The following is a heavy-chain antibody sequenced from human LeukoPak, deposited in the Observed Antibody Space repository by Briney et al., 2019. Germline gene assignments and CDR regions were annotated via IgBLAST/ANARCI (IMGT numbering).Heavy chain of an antibody. CDR1: GYTFTDYY. V-gene: IGHV1-2*02. CDR2: INPNSGGT. J-gene: IGHJ4*02. CDR3: ARAQTDSTWSAYHFDF. Sequence: ASVKVSCKASGYTFTDYYIHWVRQAPGQGLEWMGWINPNSGGTNYAERFQGRVTMTRDTSISTVYMELSRLTSADPALYFCARAQTDSTWSAYHFDFWGQGPLVTVSS. D-gene: IGHD6-13*01.